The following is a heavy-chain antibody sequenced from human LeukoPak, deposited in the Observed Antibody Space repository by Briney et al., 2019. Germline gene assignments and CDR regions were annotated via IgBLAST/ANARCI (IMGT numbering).Heavy chain of an antibody. V-gene: IGHV1-2*02. Sequence: PGASVQVSCKASGYSSTDHYIHWLRQAPGQRLEWMGWINPNSGVTNSAQKFQDRLTMTRDTSITTAYLELSRLRSDDTAFYYCARDYFSSAFGRFFDPWGQGTLVTVSS. CDR2: INPNSGVT. J-gene: IGHJ5*02. CDR3: ARDYFSSAFGRFFDP. D-gene: IGHD6-19*01. CDR1: GYSSTDHY.